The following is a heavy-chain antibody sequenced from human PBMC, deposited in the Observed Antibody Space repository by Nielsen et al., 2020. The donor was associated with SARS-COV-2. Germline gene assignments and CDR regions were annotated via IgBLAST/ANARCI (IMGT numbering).Heavy chain of an antibody. D-gene: IGHD3-22*01. V-gene: IGHV1-69*13. J-gene: IGHJ4*02. CDR1: GGTFSSYA. CDR2: IIPIFGTA. Sequence: SVKVSCKASGGTFSSYAISWVRQAPGQGLEWMGGIIPIFGTANYAQKFQGRVTITADESTSTAYMELSSLRSEDTAVYYCARSLDYYDSSAPFDYWGQGTLVTVSS. CDR3: ARSLDYYDSSAPFDY.